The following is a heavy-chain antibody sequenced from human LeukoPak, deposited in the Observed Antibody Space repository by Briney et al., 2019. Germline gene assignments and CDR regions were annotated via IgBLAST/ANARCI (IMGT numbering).Heavy chain of an antibody. D-gene: IGHD3-10*01. CDR2: IYHSGST. CDR1: GGSISSYY. V-gene: IGHV4-59*08. J-gene: IGHJ4*02. CDR3: ASALWFGSYYFDY. Sequence: SETLSLTCTVSGGSISSYYWSWIRQPPGKGLEWIGSIYHSGSTYYNPSLKSRVTISVDTSKNQFSLKLSSVTAADTAVYYCASALWFGSYYFDYWGQGTLVTVSS.